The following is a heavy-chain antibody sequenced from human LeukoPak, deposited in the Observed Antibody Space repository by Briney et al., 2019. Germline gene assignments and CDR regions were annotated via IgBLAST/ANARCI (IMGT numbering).Heavy chain of an antibody. V-gene: IGHV4-38-2*02. CDR1: GYSISSGYY. D-gene: IGHD1-26*01. CDR3: ARVVVGATAGLDY. Sequence: SETLSLTCTVSGYSISSGYYWGWIRQPPGKGLEWIGSIYHSGSTYYNPSLKSRVTISVDTSKNQFSLKLSSVTAADTAVYYCARVVVGATAGLDYWGQGTLVTVSS. J-gene: IGHJ4*02. CDR2: IYHSGST.